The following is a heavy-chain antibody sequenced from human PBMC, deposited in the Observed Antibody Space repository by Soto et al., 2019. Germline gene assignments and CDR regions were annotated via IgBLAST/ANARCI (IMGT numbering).Heavy chain of an antibody. J-gene: IGHJ6*02. Sequence: QVQLVNPGVTVRNPGSSVTVSSKAPGGPSGNFAFAWLRRAPGQGLKWWGGIIPIFPTPAYAQKSQGRVTITADESTSTAYMELTSLRSEDTAVYYCARDKDRQQLGGNYYYGIDVWGQGTTVTVSS. D-gene: IGHD3-3*02. CDR3: ARDKDRQQLGGNYYYGIDV. V-gene: IGHV1-69*12. CDR1: GGPSGNFA. CDR2: IIPIFPTP.